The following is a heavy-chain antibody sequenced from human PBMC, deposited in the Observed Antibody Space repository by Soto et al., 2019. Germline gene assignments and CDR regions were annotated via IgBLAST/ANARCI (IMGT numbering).Heavy chain of an antibody. CDR1: GFTFSSYG. CDR3: AREKGYCSGGSCYYRAEYFQH. Sequence: GGSLRLSCAASGFTFSSYGMHWVRQAPGKGLEWVAVIWYDGSNKYYADSVKGRFTISRDNSKNTLYLQMNSLKAEDTAVYYCAREKGYCSGGSCYYRAEYFQHWGQGTLVTVSS. D-gene: IGHD2-15*01. CDR2: IWYDGSNK. V-gene: IGHV3-33*01. J-gene: IGHJ1*01.